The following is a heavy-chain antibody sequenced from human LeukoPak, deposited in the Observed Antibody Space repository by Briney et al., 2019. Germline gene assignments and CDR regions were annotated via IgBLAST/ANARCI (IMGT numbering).Heavy chain of an antibody. V-gene: IGHV1-8*01. CDR1: GYTFTSYD. Sequence: ASVKVSCKASGYTFTSYDINWVRQATGQGLEWMGWMNHNRGNTGSAQEFQGRVTRSRNTSISTAYMELSSLRAEDTVVYYWARRSRYYDTQSGMDVWGQGTTVTVSS. J-gene: IGHJ6*02. D-gene: IGHD3-9*01. CDR3: ARRSRYYDTQSGMDV. CDR2: MNHNRGNT.